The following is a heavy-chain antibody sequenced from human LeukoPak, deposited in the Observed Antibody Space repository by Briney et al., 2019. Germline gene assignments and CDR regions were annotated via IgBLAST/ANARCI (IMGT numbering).Heavy chain of an antibody. J-gene: IGHJ6*03. CDR2: ISSSSSTI. V-gene: IGHV3-48*01. CDR3: ARVRALSSSWPPRSYYYYYMDV. CDR1: GFTFSSYA. D-gene: IGHD6-13*01. Sequence: PGRSLRLSCAASGFTFSSYAMHWVRQAPGKGLEWVSYISSSSSTIYYADSVKGRFTISRDNAKNSLYLQMNSLRAEDTAVYYCARVRALSSSWPPRSYYYYYMDVWGKGTTVTVSS.